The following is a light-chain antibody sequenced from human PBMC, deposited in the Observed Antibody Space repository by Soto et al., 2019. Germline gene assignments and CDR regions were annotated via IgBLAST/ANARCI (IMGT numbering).Light chain of an antibody. CDR1: QSVSSY. CDR2: DAS. V-gene: IGKV3-11*01. CDR3: QQRRKT. J-gene: IGKJ1*01. Sequence: EIVLTQSPGTRSLSPGERATLSCRASQSVSSYLALYQQKPGQAPRLLIYDASNRATGIPARFSGSGSGTDFTLTISSLEPEDFAVYYCQQRRKTFGQGTKGDIK.